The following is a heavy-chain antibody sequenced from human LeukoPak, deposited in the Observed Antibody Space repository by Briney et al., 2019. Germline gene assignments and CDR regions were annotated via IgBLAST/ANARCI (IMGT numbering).Heavy chain of an antibody. Sequence: GGSLRLSCAASGFTLSSFWMSWVRQAPGKGLEWVANINQDGSEKSSAASVKGRFSISRDNAKNSVSLQMDSLRVEDTGVYYCAREDYYGMDVWGQGTTVIVSS. CDR2: INQDGSEK. V-gene: IGHV3-7*04. CDR3: AREDYYGMDV. D-gene: IGHD3-10*01. J-gene: IGHJ6*02. CDR1: GFTLSSFW.